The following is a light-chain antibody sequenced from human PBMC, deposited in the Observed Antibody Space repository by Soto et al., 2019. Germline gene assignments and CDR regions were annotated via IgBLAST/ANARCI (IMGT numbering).Light chain of an antibody. CDR1: QSVRSS. V-gene: IGKV3-15*01. CDR2: DAS. Sequence: VMTQSPVTLSVSPGERATLSCRASQSVRSSLAWYQQKPGQAPRLLIYDASTRATGIPDRFSGSGSETEFTLTISSLQSEDYAIYYCQQYNNWPPWTFGQGTMV. CDR3: QQYNNWPPWT. J-gene: IGKJ1*01.